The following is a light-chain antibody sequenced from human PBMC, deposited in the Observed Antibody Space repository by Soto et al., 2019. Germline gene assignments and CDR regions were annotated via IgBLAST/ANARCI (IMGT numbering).Light chain of an antibody. CDR2: GAS. CDR1: QSVSSSY. J-gene: IGKJ2*01. V-gene: IGKV3-20*01. CDR3: QKYGSSYT. Sequence: EIVLTQSPGTLSLSPGERATLSCRASQSVSSSYLAWYQQKPGQAPRLLIYGASSRATGIPDRFSGSWSGIDFTLTISRLEPEDFAGYYCQKYGSSYTFGQGTKLEIK.